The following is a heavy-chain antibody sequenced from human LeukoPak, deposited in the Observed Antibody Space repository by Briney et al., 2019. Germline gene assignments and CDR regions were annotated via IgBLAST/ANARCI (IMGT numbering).Heavy chain of an antibody. CDR1: GFTFSSYA. D-gene: IGHD3-22*01. CDR2: ISGSGGST. V-gene: IGHV3-23*01. CDR3: AKVGAYYYDSSGYWVYFDY. Sequence: GASLRLSCAASGFTFSSYAMSWVRQAPGKGLEWVSAISGSGGSTYYADSVKGRFTISRDNFKNTLYLQMNSLRAEDMAVYYCAKVGAYYYDSSGYWVYFDYWAQGTLVTVSS. J-gene: IGHJ4*02.